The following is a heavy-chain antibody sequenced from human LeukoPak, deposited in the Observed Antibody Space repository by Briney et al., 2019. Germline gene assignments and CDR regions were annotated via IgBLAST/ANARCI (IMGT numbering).Heavy chain of an antibody. J-gene: IGHJ5*02. Sequence: ASVKVSCKASGYIFTDYYMHWVRQAPGQGLEWMGWINPNSGGTNYPQKFQGRVTMTRDTSINTAYMELSRLKSDDTAVYYCARDRVATAPNNWFDPWGQGTLVTVSS. CDR3: ARDRVATAPNNWFDP. CDR2: INPNSGGT. V-gene: IGHV1-2*02. CDR1: GYIFTDYY. D-gene: IGHD5-12*01.